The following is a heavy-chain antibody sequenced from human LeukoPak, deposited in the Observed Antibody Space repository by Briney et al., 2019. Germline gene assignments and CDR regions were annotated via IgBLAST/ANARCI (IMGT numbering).Heavy chain of an antibody. CDR3: ARDPLGIAAAPDY. CDR1: GFTFSSYA. J-gene: IGHJ4*02. CDR2: ISYDGSNK. V-gene: IGHV3-30*04. Sequence: GRSLRLSCAASGFTFSSYAMHWVRQAPGKGLEWVAVISYDGSNKYYADSVKGRFTISRDNSKNTLYLQMNSLRAEDTAVYYCARDPLGIAAAPDYWGQGTLVTVSS. D-gene: IGHD6-13*01.